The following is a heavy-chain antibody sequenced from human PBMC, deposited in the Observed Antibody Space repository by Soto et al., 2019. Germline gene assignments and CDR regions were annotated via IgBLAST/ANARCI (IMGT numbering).Heavy chain of an antibody. V-gene: IGHV3-30*18. CDR3: AKDAQDDYGDYMIDY. D-gene: IGHD4-17*01. Sequence: GGSLRLSCAASGFTFSSYGMHWVRQAPGKGLEWVAVISYDGSNKYYADSVKGRFTISRDNSKNTLYLQMNSLRAEDTAVYYCAKDAQDDYGDYMIDYWGQGTLVTVSS. CDR2: ISYDGSNK. J-gene: IGHJ4*02. CDR1: GFTFSSYG.